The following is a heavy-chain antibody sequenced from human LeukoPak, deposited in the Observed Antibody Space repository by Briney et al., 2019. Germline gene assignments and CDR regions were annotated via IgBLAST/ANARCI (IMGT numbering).Heavy chain of an antibody. D-gene: IGHD6-19*01. CDR1: GYTFTRFG. Sequence: ASLKVSCKASGYTFTRFGFSWVREAPGQGLEWMGWISTSTDNTNYAQNLQGRVTMTTDTSSNTAYMELRSLTSDDTAVYYCTRDHVAVAGTTDYWVQGTLVTVSS. J-gene: IGHJ4*02. CDR2: ISTSTDNT. V-gene: IGHV1-18*01. CDR3: TRDHVAVAGTTDY.